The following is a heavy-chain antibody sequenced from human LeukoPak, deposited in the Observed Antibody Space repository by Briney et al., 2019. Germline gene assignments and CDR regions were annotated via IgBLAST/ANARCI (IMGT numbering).Heavy chain of an antibody. CDR3: ARDSSNYCSSVSCLAYFQH. D-gene: IGHD2-2*01. V-gene: IGHV3-33*01. CDR2: IWNDGINK. J-gene: IGHJ1*01. CDR1: GFTLSTYG. Sequence: PGGSLRLSCAASGFTLSTYGMHWVRQAPGKGLEWVAIIWNDGINKYYADSVKGRFTISRDKSKNTLYLQMNNLRVEDTAVYCCARDSSNYCSSVSCLAYFQHWGQGTLVTVSS.